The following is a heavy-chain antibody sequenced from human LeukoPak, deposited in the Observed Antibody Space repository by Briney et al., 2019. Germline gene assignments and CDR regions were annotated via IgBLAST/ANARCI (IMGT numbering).Heavy chain of an antibody. CDR2: ISYDGSNK. J-gene: IGHJ6*03. Sequence: GGSLRLSRAASGFTFSSYAMHWVRQAPGKGLEWVAVISYDGSNKYYADSVKGRFTISRDNSKNTLYLQMNSLRAEDTAVYYCARDYYYYMDVWGKGTTVTVSS. CDR1: GFTFSSYA. CDR3: ARDYYYYMDV. V-gene: IGHV3-30*01.